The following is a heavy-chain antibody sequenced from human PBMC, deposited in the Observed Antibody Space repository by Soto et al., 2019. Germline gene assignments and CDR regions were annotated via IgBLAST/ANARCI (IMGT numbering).Heavy chain of an antibody. CDR3: ARGGYCSSTSCHSDYYGMDV. V-gene: IGHV3-72*01. Sequence: HPVGSLRLSCAASGFTFSDHYMDWVRQAPGKGLEWVGRTRNKANSYTTEYAASVKGRFTISRDDSKDSLYLQMNSLKTEDTAVYYCARGGYCSSTSCHSDYYGMDVWGQGTTVTVSS. CDR1: GFTFSDHY. CDR2: TRNKANSYTT. J-gene: IGHJ6*02. D-gene: IGHD2-2*01.